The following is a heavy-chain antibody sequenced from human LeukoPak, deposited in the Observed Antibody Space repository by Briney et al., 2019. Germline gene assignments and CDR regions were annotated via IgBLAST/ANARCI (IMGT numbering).Heavy chain of an antibody. CDR1: GLTFNTYW. V-gene: IGHV3-7*01. Sequence: PRGSLRLSCAASGLTFNTYWMSWVRQAPGKGLEWVANIKEDGSEKYYVDSVKGRFTISRDNAKNSLSLQMNSLRAEDTAVYYCARVSRGYDDYWGQGTLVTVSS. CDR3: ARVSRGYDDY. CDR2: IKEDGSEK. D-gene: IGHD5-12*01. J-gene: IGHJ4*02.